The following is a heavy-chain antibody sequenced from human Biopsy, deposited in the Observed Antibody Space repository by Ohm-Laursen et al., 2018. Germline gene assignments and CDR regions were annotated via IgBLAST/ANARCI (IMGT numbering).Heavy chain of an antibody. V-gene: IGHV1-18*01. J-gene: IGHJ4*02. CDR2: VSTYNGNT. CDR3: ARVREGGLLDC. CDR1: GYIFTSFG. D-gene: IGHD3-16*01. Sequence: SSVKVSCKGSGYIFTSFGVSWVRQAPGHGLEWMGWVSTYNGNTEYEQKFQGRVTMTTDTSANTAYMELRSLRSDDTAVYFCARVREGGLLDCWGQGTLLTVSS.